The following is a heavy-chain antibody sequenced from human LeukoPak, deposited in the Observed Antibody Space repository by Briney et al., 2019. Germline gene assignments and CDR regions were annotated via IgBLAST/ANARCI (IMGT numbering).Heavy chain of an antibody. V-gene: IGHV3-48*01. J-gene: IGHJ3*02. CDR1: GLAFSSSA. CDR2: SSASSSDV. CDR3: ARGRDHAFDI. Sequence: GGSLRLSCAASGLAFSSSAMKWVRQTPGKGLEWLSYSSASSSDVYYAESVKGRFTISRDNAKSSLYLQMNSLTAEDTALYFCARGRDHAFDIWGQGTTVTVSS.